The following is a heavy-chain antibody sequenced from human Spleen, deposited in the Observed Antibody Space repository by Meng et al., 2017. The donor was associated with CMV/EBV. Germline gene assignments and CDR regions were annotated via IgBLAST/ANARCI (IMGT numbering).Heavy chain of an antibody. J-gene: IGHJ1*01. D-gene: IGHD6-13*01. CDR2: ISAYNGNT. V-gene: IGHV1-18*01. Sequence: QVQLVQSGAEVKKPGASVKVSCKASSYTFTSYGMRWLRQAPGQGLEWMGWISAYNGNTIYAQKVQGRVTMTTDASTNTAYLELRSLRSDDTAVYYCARDQQLIPAEYFQHWGPGTLVTVSS. CDR1: SYTFTSYG. CDR3: ARDQQLIPAEYFQH.